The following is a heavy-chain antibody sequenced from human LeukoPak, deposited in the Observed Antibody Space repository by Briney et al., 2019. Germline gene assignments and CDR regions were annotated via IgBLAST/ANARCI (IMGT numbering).Heavy chain of an antibody. V-gene: IGHV3-48*03. J-gene: IGHJ4*02. CDR2: ISSSGSTI. D-gene: IGHD6-19*01. CDR1: GFTFSSYE. CDR3: ARDFPAVAGHFDY. Sequence: GGSLRLSCAASGFTFSSYEMNWVRQAPGKGLEWVSYISSSGSTIYYADSVKGRFTIPRDNAKNSLYLQMNSLRAEDTALYYCARDFPAVAGHFDYWGQGTLVTVSS.